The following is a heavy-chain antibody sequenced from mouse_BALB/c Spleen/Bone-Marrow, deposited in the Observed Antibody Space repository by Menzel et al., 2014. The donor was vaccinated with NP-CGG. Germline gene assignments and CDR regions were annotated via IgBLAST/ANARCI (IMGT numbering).Heavy chain of an antibody. V-gene: IGHV3-1*02. CDR3: ARPGNYDSTLAY. CDR2: IHYSGST. CDR1: GYSITSGYS. J-gene: IGHJ3*01. Sequence: VQLQQSGPDLVKPSQSLSLTCTVTGYSITSGYSWHWIRQFPGNKLEWMGYIHYSGSTNYNSSLKSRISITRDTSKNQFFLQLNSVTTEDTATYYCARPGNYDSTLAYWGQGTLVTVSA. D-gene: IGHD2-4*01.